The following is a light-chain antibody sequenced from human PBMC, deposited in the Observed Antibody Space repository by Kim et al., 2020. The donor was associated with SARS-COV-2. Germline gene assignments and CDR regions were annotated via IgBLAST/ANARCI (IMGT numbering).Light chain of an antibody. CDR3: GVWDDSLIWV. V-gene: IGLV1-44*01. CDR1: GSNIRSNT. Sequence: QSVLTQPPSASGTPGQRVTISCSGSGSNIRSNTVHWYQQLPGTAPKLLIYNNNQRPSGVPDRFSGSKSGTSASLAISGLRSEDEADYYCGVWDDSLIWVFGGGTKLTVL. J-gene: IGLJ3*02. CDR2: NNN.